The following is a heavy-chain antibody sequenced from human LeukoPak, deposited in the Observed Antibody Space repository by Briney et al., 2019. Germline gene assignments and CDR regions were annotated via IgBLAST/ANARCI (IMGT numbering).Heavy chain of an antibody. Sequence: PSETLSLTCTVSGGSISSSYWSWIRQPPGKGLEWIGYIYYTGNTNYNPSLKSRVTISVDTSKNQFSLKLSSVTAADTAVYYCARHREYSGAIFDYWGQGTLVTVPS. J-gene: IGHJ4*02. CDR2: IYYTGNT. CDR1: GGSISSSY. D-gene: IGHD1-26*01. V-gene: IGHV4-59*08. CDR3: ARHREYSGAIFDY.